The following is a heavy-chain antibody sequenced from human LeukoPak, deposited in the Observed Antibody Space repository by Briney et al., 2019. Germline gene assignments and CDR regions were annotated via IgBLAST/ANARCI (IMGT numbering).Heavy chain of an antibody. D-gene: IGHD6-19*01. V-gene: IGHV3-23*01. Sequence: GGSLRLSCAASGFTFSSYAMSWVRQAQGKGLEWVSAISGSGGSTYYADSVKGRFTISRDNSKNTLYLQMNSLRAEDTAVYYCAKDSSGWQRVHWGQGTLVTVSS. CDR3: AKDSSGWQRVH. J-gene: IGHJ4*02. CDR2: ISGSGGST. CDR1: GFTFSSYA.